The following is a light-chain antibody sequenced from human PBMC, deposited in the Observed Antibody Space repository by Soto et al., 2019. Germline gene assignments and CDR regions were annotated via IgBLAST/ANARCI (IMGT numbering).Light chain of an antibody. Sequence: EIVLMQSPGTLSLSPGERATLSCRASQSVTSTYLAWYQQRPGQAPRLLIYGASNRVPGIPDRFSGSGSGTDFTLTISRLEPEDFAVYYCQQYNTAPWTFGRGTTVEI. CDR2: GAS. CDR3: QQYNTAPWT. J-gene: IGKJ1*01. CDR1: QSVTSTY. V-gene: IGKV3-20*01.